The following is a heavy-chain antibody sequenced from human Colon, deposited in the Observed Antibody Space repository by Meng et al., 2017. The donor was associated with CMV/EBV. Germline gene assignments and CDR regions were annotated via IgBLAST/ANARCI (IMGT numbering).Heavy chain of an antibody. V-gene: IGHV3-30*02. CDR2: IPYDGSYK. CDR1: GFSISRYE. D-gene: IGHD5-12*01. Sequence: GGSLRLSCVASGFSISRYEMNWVRQAPGKGLEWVAFIPYDGSYKYYADSVKGRFTISRDNSKNTLYLQMNSLRTEDTAVYYCAKHHRGYTAIDYWGQGTLVTVSS. CDR3: AKHHRGYTAIDY. J-gene: IGHJ4*02.